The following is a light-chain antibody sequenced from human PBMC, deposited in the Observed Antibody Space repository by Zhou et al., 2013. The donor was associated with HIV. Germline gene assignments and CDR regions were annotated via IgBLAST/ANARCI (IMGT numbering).Light chain of an antibody. CDR1: ESISSW. Sequence: DIQMTQSPPTLSASIGDRVMITCRASESISSWLAWYQQKPGKAPTLLIHKASSLQSGVPSRFSGSGSGTDFTLTISSLQPDDSATYYCQQYHAYAPTFGQGTKVEIK. J-gene: IGKJ2*01. V-gene: IGKV1-5*03. CDR2: KAS. CDR3: QQYHAYAPT.